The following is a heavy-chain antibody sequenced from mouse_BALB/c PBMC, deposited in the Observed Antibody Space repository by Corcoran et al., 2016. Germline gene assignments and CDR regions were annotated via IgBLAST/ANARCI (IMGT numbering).Heavy chain of an antibody. CDR1: GYTFTDYN. CDR2: IYPYNGGT. Sequence: EVQLQLSGPELVKPGASVKISCKASGYTFTDYNMHWVKQSHGKSLEWIGYIYPYNGGTGYNQKFKSKATLTVDNSSSTAYMELRSLTSEDSAVYYCARGYYGYFDVWGAGTTVTVSS. V-gene: IGHV1S29*02. D-gene: IGHD2-2*01. CDR3: ARGYYGYFDV. J-gene: IGHJ1*01.